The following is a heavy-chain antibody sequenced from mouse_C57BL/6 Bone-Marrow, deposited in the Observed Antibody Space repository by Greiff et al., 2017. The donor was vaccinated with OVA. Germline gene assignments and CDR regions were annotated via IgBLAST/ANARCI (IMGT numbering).Heavy chain of an antibody. CDR2: IWGGGST. Sequence: VKLMESGPGLVAPSQSLSITCTVSGFSLTSYGVDWVRQPPGKGLEWLGVIWGGGSTNYNSALISRLSISKDNYKSQVILKINSLQNDDTAMYYCTKRTGSHAMDYWGQGTSVTVSS. J-gene: IGHJ4*01. V-gene: IGHV2-9*01. CDR1: GFSLTSYG. CDR3: TKRTGSHAMDY. D-gene: IGHD4-1*01.